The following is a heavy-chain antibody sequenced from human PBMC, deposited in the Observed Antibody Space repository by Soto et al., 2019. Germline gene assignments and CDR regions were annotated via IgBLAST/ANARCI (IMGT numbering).Heavy chain of an antibody. CDR3: VKGLYGVRIFSYYYYGMDV. CDR2: ISSNGGST. J-gene: IGHJ6*02. Sequence: GGSLRLSCSASGFTFSSYAMHWVRQAPGKGLEYVSAISSNGGSTYHADSVKGRFTISRDNSKNTLYLQMSSLRAEDTAVYYCVKGLYGVRIFSYYYYGMDVWGQGTTVTVSS. CDR1: GFTFSSYA. V-gene: IGHV3-64D*06. D-gene: IGHD4-17*01.